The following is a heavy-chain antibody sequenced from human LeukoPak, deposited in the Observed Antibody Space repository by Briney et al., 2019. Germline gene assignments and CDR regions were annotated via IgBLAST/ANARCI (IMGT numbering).Heavy chain of an antibody. D-gene: IGHD1-26*01. J-gene: IGHJ5*02. Sequence: KPSETLSLTCAVYGGSFSGYYWSWIRQPPGKGLEWIGEINHSGSTNYNPSLKSRVTISVDTSKNQFSLKLSSVTAADTAVYYCARETGGSYWFDPWGQGTLVTVSS. V-gene: IGHV4-34*01. CDR3: ARETGGSYWFDP. CDR2: INHSGST. CDR1: GGSFSGYY.